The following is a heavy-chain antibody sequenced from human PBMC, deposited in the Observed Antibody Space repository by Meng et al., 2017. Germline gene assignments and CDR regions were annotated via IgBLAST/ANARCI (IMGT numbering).Heavy chain of an antibody. CDR2: IYHSGST. V-gene: IGHV4-4*02. CDR1: VGSISSSNW. Sequence: QLQESALVLVRPSGPLSPSSACSVGSISSSNWWSWGRQPPGKGREWIGEIYHSGSTNYNPSLKSRVTISVDKSKNQFSLKLSSVTAADTAVYYCARWSIYCSGGSCYSFDYWGQGTLVTVSS. D-gene: IGHD2-15*01. J-gene: IGHJ4*02. CDR3: ARWSIYCSGGSCYSFDY.